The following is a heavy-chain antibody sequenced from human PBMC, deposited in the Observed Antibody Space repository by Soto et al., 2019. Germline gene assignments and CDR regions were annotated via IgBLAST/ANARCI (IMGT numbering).Heavy chain of an antibody. V-gene: IGHV4-34*01. CDR3: ARRFSWGLTTFTFYYFDY. J-gene: IGHJ4*02. CDR2: INHSGST. CDR1: GGSFSGYY. D-gene: IGHD7-27*01. Sequence: SATVSLTCAVYGGSFSGYYWSCISQHPGKGLEWIVEINHSGSTNYNPSLKSRVTISVDTSKDQFPLKLSSVTAADTAVYYCARRFSWGLTTFTFYYFDYWGQGTLVTVSS.